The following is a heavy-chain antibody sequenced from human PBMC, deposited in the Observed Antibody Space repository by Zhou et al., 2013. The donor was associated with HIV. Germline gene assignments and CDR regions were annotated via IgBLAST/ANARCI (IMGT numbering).Heavy chain of an antibody. J-gene: IGHJ4*02. CDR1: GYTFTSYS. D-gene: IGHD5-18*01. CDR3: ASSTDTAVAEIYFDY. Sequence: QVRLVQSGAEVKKPGSSAKVSCKASGYTFTSYSVHWVRQAPGQGLEWMGIINPSGGSTRYAQKFQGRVTMTRDTSTSTVYMELSSLRSEDTAVFYCASSTDTAVAEIYFDYWGQGTLVTVSS. CDR2: INPSGGST. V-gene: IGHV1-46*01.